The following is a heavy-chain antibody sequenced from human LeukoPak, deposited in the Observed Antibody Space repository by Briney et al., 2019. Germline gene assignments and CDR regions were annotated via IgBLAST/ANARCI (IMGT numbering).Heavy chain of an antibody. D-gene: IGHD3-10*01. Sequence: GGSLRLSCAASGFSFSTYVMSWVRQAPGKGLEWDSGISGSGGSTYYADSVKGRFTISRDNSKNTLYLHMNSLRAEDTAVYYCAKALKFGELSPYYFDYWGQGTLVTVSS. V-gene: IGHV3-23*01. J-gene: IGHJ4*02. CDR2: ISGSGGST. CDR1: GFSFSTYV. CDR3: AKALKFGELSPYYFDY.